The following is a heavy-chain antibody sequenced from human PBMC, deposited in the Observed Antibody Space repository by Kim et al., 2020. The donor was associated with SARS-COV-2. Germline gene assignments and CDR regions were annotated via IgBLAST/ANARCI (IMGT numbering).Heavy chain of an antibody. CDR2: ISNVGTTM. Sequence: GGSLRLSCRASGFTMGNFYMAWIRQTPGKGLEWFSYISNVGTTMWYADSVKGRFIISRDNAKNSVYLEMNSLRVEDTAVYYCSRDLRNKGFDPWGQGTLV. V-gene: IGHV3-11*01. CDR3: SRDLRNKGFDP. CDR1: GFTMGNFY. J-gene: IGHJ5*02.